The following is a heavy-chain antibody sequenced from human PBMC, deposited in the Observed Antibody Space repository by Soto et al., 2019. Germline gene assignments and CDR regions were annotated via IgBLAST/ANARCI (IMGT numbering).Heavy chain of an antibody. J-gene: IGHJ4*02. CDR2: IYYSGST. V-gene: IGHV4-39*01. Sequence: ETLSLTCTVSGGSISSGSYYWGWIRQPPGKGLEWIGSIYYSGSTYYNPSLKSRVTISVDTSKNQFSLKLSSVTAADTAVYYCARQDLVVLRTFDYWGQGTLVTVSS. CDR3: ARQDLVVLRTFDY. CDR1: GGSISSGSYY. D-gene: IGHD2-15*01.